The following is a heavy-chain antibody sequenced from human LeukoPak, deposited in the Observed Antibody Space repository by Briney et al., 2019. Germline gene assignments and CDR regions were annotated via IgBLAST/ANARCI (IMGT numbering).Heavy chain of an antibody. CDR1: GYTFTSYG. CDR2: ISAYNGNT. CDR3: ARDLSDYFDTSAYYANAFDI. V-gene: IGHV1-18*01. J-gene: IGHJ3*02. Sequence: ASVKVSCKASGYTFTSYGISWVRQAPGQGLEWMGWISAYNGNTNYAQKLQGRVTMTTDTSTSTAYMELRSLRSDDTAVYYCARDLSDYFDTSAYYANAFDIWGQGTMVTVSS. D-gene: IGHD3-22*01.